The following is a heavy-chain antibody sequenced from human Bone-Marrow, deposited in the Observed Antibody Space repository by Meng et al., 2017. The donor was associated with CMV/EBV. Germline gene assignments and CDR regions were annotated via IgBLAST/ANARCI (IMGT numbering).Heavy chain of an antibody. CDR3: ARGDTPYYYNSSGYRKVFDY. CDR1: GGSISSSIYY. CDR2: VYYSTST. V-gene: IGHV4-39*01. J-gene: IGHJ4*02. D-gene: IGHD3-22*01. Sequence: SETLSLTCTVSGGSISSSIYYWGWIRQPPGKGLEWIGSVYYSTSTYYNPSLKSRVTISVDTSKNQFSLKLPSMTAADTAVYYCARGDTPYYYNSSGYRKVFDYWGQGTLVTVSS.